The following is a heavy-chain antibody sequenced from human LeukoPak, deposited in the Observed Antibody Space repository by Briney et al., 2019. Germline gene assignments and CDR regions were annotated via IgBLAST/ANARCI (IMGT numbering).Heavy chain of an antibody. CDR3: ARVEEGYGSGRRENYYYYYMDV. CDR1: GYSISSSNW. CDR2: IYYSGSI. J-gene: IGHJ6*03. D-gene: IGHD3-10*01. Sequence: KPSDTLSLTCAVSGYSISSSNWWGWIRQPPGKGLEWIGYIYYSGSIYYNPSLKSRVTISVDTSKNQFSLKLNSVTAADTAVYYCARVEEGYGSGRRENYYYYYMDVWGKGTTVTISS. V-gene: IGHV4-28*05.